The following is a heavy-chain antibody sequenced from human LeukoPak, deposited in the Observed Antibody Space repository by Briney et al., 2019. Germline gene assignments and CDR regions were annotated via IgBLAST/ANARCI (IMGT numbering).Heavy chain of an antibody. V-gene: IGHV3-33*03. CDR3: AKDFYSGELFHHAFDI. CDR2: IWYDWSNK. J-gene: IGHJ3*02. Sequence: GGSLRLSCAASGFTFSSYRMHWLRQAPGKGLEGVTVIWYDWSNKYYAGSEKGRFTIYRDISKNTVYLKMNSLRAEDTAVSYCAKDFYSGELFHHAFDIWGQGTMVTVSS. CDR1: GFTFSSYR. D-gene: IGHD3-10*01.